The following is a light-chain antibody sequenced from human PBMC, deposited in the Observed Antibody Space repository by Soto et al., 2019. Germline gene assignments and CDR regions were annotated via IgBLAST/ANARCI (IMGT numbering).Light chain of an antibody. CDR3: CSYAGTYTWV. CDR1: SSDVGGYNY. Sequence: QSALTQPRSVSGSPGQSVTISCTGTSSDVGGYNYASWYQQHPGKAPKVMIYDVNKRPSGVPDRFSGSRSGNTASLSISGLQAEDEADYYCCSYAGTYTWVFGGGTKLTVL. CDR2: DVN. V-gene: IGLV2-11*01. J-gene: IGLJ3*02.